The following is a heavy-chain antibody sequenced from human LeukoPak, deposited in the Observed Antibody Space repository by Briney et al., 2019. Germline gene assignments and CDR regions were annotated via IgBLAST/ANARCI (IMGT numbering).Heavy chain of an antibody. V-gene: IGHV3-9*03. CDR2: ISWNSGSI. CDR3: AKGSYSSGWYYFDY. CDR1: GFTFDDYA. D-gene: IGHD6-19*01. Sequence: GRSLRLSCAASGFTFDDYAIHWVRQAPGKGLEWVSGISWNSGSIGYADSVRGRFTISRDNAKNSLYLQMNSLRAEDMALYYCAKGSYSSGWYYFDYWGQGTLVTVSS. J-gene: IGHJ4*02.